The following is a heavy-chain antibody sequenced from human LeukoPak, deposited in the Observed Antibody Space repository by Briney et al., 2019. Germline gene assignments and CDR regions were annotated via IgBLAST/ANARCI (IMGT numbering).Heavy chain of an antibody. CDR1: GFTVSSNY. CDR3: ARDPDYYYGMDV. CDR2: IYSGGST. V-gene: IGHV3-66*01. J-gene: IGHJ6*02. Sequence: AGGSLRLSCAASGFTVSSNYMSWVRQAPGKGLEWVSVIYSGGSTYYADSVKGRFTISRDNSKNTLYLQMNSLRAEDTAVYYCARDPDYYYGMDVWGQGTTVTVSS.